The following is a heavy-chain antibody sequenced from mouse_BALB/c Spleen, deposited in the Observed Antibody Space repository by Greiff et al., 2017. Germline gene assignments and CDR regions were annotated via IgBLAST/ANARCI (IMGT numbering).Heavy chain of an antibody. CDR1: GFTFSDYY. CDR2: ISDGGSYT. V-gene: IGHV5-4*02. J-gene: IGHJ3*01. D-gene: IGHD1-1*01. CDR3: ARDGNSGRSSWFAY. Sequence: EVMLVESGGGLVKPGGSLKLSCAASGFTFSDYYMYWVRQTPEKRLEWVATISDGGSYTYYPDSVKGRFTISRDNAKNNLYLQMSSLKSEDTAMYYCARDGNSGRSSWFAYWGQGTLVTVSA.